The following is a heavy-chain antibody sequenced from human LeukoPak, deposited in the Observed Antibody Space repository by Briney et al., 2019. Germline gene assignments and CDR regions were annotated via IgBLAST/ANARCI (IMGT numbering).Heavy chain of an antibody. D-gene: IGHD6-13*01. CDR1: GFTFSSYA. Sequence: GGSLRLSCAASGFTFSSYAMSWVRQAPGKRLEWVSAISGSGGSTYYADSVKGRFTISRDNSKNTLYLQMNSLRAEDTAVYYCAKVGTEQQLEYWGQGTLVTVSS. J-gene: IGHJ4*02. CDR2: ISGSGGST. V-gene: IGHV3-23*01. CDR3: AKVGTEQQLEY.